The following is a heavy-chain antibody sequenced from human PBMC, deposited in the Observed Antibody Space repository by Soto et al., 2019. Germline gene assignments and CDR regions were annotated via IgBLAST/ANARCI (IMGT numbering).Heavy chain of an antibody. CDR2: IDGVGTGT. CDR1: GFTFTNYW. CDR3: TTVFEY. Sequence: EVQLVQSGGGSVQPGGSLRLSCAASGFTFTNYWMHWVRQVPGKGLVWVSRIDGVGTGTSYSDSVRGRFTISRDNAENMLYLQMNSLRAEDTAVSYCTTVFEYWGQGNLVTVSS. V-gene: IGHV3-74*01. J-gene: IGHJ4*02.